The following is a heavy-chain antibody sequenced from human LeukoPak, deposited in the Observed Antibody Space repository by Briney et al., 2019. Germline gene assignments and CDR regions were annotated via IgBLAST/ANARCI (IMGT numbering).Heavy chain of an antibody. D-gene: IGHD3-3*01. Sequence: GGSLRLSCAASGFAVSSNHMNWVRQAPGKGLEWVSVIFNGGSTYYADSVKGRFTISRDNSKNTLYLQMNSLRAEDTAVYYCARWGPWYDFWSGRFDYWGQGTLVTVSS. CDR3: ARWGPWYDFWSGRFDY. CDR2: IFNGGST. V-gene: IGHV3-53*01. CDR1: GFAVSSNH. J-gene: IGHJ4*02.